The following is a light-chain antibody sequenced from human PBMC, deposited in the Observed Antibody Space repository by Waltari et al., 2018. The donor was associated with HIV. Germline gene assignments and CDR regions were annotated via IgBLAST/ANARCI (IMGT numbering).Light chain of an antibody. CDR3: QQTYRTPFT. CDR2: GTS. CDR1: ENVITY. Sequence: DIQMTQSPSSLSASVGDRVTIPCRASENVITYLNWFQQKPGKAPQLLIFGTSRLYRGVPSRFSGSGSGTVFTLFISGLQPEDFATYYCQQTYRTPFTFGQGAKLEIK. V-gene: IGKV1-39*01. J-gene: IGKJ2*01.